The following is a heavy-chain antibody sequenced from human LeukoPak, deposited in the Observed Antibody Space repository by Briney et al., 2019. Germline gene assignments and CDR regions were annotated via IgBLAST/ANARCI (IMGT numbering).Heavy chain of an antibody. CDR3: AKGRDSSGRQYFQH. V-gene: IGHV3-23*01. Sequence: PGGSLRLSCAASGFTFSSYAMSWVRQAPGKGLEWVSAISGTGSSTYSADSVKGRFTISRDNSKNTLYLQMNTLRAEDTAVYFCAKGRDSSGRQYFQHWGQGTLVTVSS. CDR2: ISGTGSST. D-gene: IGHD3-22*01. CDR1: GFTFSSYA. J-gene: IGHJ1*01.